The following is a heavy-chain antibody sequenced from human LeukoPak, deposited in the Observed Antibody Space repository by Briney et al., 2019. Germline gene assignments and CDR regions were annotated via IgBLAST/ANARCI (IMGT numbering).Heavy chain of an antibody. D-gene: IGHD3-10*01. J-gene: IGHJ4*02. V-gene: IGHV4-4*07. Sequence: NPSETLSLTCTVSGGSISSYYWSWIRQPAGKGLEWIGRIYTSGSTNYNPSLKSRVTISVDTSKNQFSLKLRSVTAADTAVYYCAREAPISDSGSYYKSLGYWGQGTLVTVSS. CDR3: AREAPISDSGSYYKSLGY. CDR1: GGSISSYY. CDR2: IYTSGST.